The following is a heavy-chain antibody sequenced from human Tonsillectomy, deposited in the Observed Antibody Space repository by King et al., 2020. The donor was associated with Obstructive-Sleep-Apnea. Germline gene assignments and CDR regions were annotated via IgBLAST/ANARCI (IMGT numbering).Heavy chain of an antibody. D-gene: IGHD5-18*01. CDR1: GFTFSSYA. Sequence: VQLVESGGGVVQPGRSLRLSCAASGFTFSSYAMHWVRQAPGKGLEWVAVISYDGSNKYYADSVKGRFTISRDNSKNTLYLQMNSLRAEDTAVYYCAREVGGDTATVPYFDYWGQGTLVTVSS. J-gene: IGHJ4*02. CDR2: ISYDGSNK. V-gene: IGHV3-30*04. CDR3: AREVGGDTATVPYFDY.